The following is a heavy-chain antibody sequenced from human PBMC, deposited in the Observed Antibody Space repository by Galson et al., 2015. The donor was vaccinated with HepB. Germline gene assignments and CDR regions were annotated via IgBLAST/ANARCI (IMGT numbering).Heavy chain of an antibody. V-gene: IGHV3-23*01. Sequence: SLRLSCAASGFTFSNYAMSWVRQAPGKGLEWVSFIKGGGGNTVYADSVRGRFTISRDNPKSTLYLQMNSLRAEDTAVYYCAKSGFSYGYDAFDVWGQGTMVTVSS. CDR2: IKGGGGNT. D-gene: IGHD5-24*01. J-gene: IGHJ3*01. CDR1: GFTFSNYA. CDR3: AKSGFSYGYDAFDV.